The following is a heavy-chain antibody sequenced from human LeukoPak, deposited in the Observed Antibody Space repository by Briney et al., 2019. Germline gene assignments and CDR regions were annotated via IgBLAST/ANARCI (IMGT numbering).Heavy chain of an antibody. CDR2: IKSKAAGGTT. CDR1: GITFSNAW. J-gene: IGHJ4*02. Sequence: GGSLRLSCAASGITFSNAWMSWVRQAPGKGLEWVARIKSKAAGGTTDYAAPVKGRFTISRDDSKNTLYVQMNSLKIEDTAVYFCTTHDRVTYYFDCWGQGTPVSVSS. CDR3: TTHDRVTYYFDC. D-gene: IGHD3-9*01. V-gene: IGHV3-15*01.